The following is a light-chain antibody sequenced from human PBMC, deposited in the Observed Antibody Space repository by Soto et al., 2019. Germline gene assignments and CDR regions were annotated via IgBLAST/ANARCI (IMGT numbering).Light chain of an antibody. V-gene: IGKV1-5*01. CDR1: QSISSW. CDR3: QHYGSSSLT. Sequence: DIQMTQSPSTLSASVGDRVTITCRASQSISSWLAWYQQKAGKAPKLLIYDASSLESGVPSRFSGSGSGTEFALTISSLQPDDFATYYCQHYGSSSLTFGGGTKVEIK. J-gene: IGKJ4*01. CDR2: DAS.